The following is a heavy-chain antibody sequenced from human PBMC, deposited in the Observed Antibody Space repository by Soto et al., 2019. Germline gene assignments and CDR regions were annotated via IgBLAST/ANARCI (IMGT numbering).Heavy chain of an antibody. Sequence: PGGSLRLSCAASGFTVSSNYMSWVRQAPGKGLEWVSVIYSGGSTYYADSVKGRFTISRDNSKNTLYLQMNSLRAEDTAVYYCARSFTILWFGEFVYWGQGTLVTVSS. CDR1: GFTVSSNY. CDR3: ARSFTILWFGEFVY. V-gene: IGHV3-66*01. CDR2: IYSGGST. D-gene: IGHD3-10*01. J-gene: IGHJ4*02.